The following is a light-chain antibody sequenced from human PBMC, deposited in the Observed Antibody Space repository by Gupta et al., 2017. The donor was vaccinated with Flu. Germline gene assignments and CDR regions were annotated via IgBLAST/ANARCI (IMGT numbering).Light chain of an antibody. V-gene: IGKV4-1*01. CDR2: WAS. CDR1: QSVLYSSNNKNY. J-gene: IGKJ4*01. CDR3: QQYYTTPS. Sequence: DIVMTQSTDSLAVSLGERATINCKSRQSVLYSSNNKNYLAWYQQKPGQPPKLLIYWASTREYWVPDRFSGSGSGTDFTLTISSLQAEDVAVYYCQQYYTTPSFGGGTKVEIK.